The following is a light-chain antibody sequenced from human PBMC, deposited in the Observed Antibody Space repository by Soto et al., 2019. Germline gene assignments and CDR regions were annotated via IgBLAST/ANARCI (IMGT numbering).Light chain of an antibody. J-gene: IGKJ4*01. Sequence: ETVMTQSPATLSVSPGERATLSCRASQSISSNLAWYQQKPGQAPRLLIYGASTRATGIPARFTGSGSGTEFTLTISSLQSEDFEVYYCQQYNNWPLTFGGGTKVDIK. CDR2: GAS. CDR1: QSISSN. V-gene: IGKV3-15*01. CDR3: QQYNNWPLT.